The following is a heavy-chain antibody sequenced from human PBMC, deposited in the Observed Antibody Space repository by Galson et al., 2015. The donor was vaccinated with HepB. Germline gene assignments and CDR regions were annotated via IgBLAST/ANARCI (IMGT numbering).Heavy chain of an antibody. CDR1: GFTFSSYS. J-gene: IGHJ3*02. Sequence: SLRLSCAASGFTFSSYSMNWVRQAPGKGLEWVSYISSSSSTIYYADSVKGRFTISRDNAKNSLYLQMNSLRDEDTAVYYCASWGTITIFGVVTPLDAFDIWGQGTMVTVSS. D-gene: IGHD3-3*01. V-gene: IGHV3-48*02. CDR3: ASWGTITIFGVVTPLDAFDI. CDR2: ISSSSSTI.